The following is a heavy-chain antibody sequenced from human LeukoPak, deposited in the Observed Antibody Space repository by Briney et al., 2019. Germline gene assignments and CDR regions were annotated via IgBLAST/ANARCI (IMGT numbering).Heavy chain of an antibody. J-gene: IGHJ6*03. Sequence: GGSLRLSCAASGFTFSSYEMNWVRQAPGKGLEWVSYISSSGSTIYYADSVKGRFTIFRDNAKNSLYLQMNSLRAEDTAVYYCARDGSGSFYYYYYYMDVWGKGTTVTISS. CDR1: GFTFSSYE. CDR2: ISSSGSTI. V-gene: IGHV3-48*03. CDR3: ARDGSGSFYYYYYYMDV. D-gene: IGHD3-10*01.